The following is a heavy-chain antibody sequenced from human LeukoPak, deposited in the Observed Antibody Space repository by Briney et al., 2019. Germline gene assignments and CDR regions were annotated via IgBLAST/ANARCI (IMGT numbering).Heavy chain of an antibody. Sequence: GGSLRLSCAASGFTFSSYAMSWVRQAPGKGLEWVSVISGSGGATYYADSVKGRLTISRDNSKNTLYLQMNSLRAEDTAVYYCAKDGVATITYDYWGQGTLVTVSS. CDR1: GFTFSSYA. CDR3: AKDGVATITYDY. D-gene: IGHD5-12*01. CDR2: ISGSGGAT. J-gene: IGHJ4*02. V-gene: IGHV3-23*01.